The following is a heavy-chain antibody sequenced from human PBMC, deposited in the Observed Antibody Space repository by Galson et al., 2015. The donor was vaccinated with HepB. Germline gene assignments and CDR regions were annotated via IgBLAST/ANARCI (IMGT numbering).Heavy chain of an antibody. CDR3: ANYFGAPGWFDP. Sequence: SLRLSCAASGFNFDSYAMSWVRQAPGKGLEWVSAISGSDDNTYYADSVKGRFTISRDNAKNTLYLQMNSLRAEDTAVYYCANYFGAPGWFDPWGQGTLVTVSS. V-gene: IGHV3-23*01. D-gene: IGHD1-26*01. J-gene: IGHJ5*02. CDR2: ISGSDDNT. CDR1: GFNFDSYA.